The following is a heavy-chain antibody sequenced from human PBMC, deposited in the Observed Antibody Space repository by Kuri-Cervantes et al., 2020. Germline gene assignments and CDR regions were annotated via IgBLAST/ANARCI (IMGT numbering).Heavy chain of an antibody. Sequence: SETLSLTCTVSGGSVSSGSYYWSWIRQPPGKGLEWIGYIYYSGSTNYNPSLKSRVTISVDTSKNQFSLKLSSVTAADTAVYYCARALIVVVPAAMGFDPWGQGTLVTVSS. V-gene: IGHV4-61*01. D-gene: IGHD2-2*01. CDR2: IYYSGST. CDR1: GGSVSSGSYY. CDR3: ARALIVVVPAAMGFDP. J-gene: IGHJ5*02.